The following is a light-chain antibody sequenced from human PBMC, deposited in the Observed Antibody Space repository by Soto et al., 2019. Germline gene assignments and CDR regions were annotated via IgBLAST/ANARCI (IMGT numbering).Light chain of an antibody. J-gene: IGLJ2*01. V-gene: IGLV1-36*01. CDR1: NSNIGNNA. Sequence: QSVLTQPPSVSGDPRQRVTISCSGSNSNIGNNAVNWYQQLPGKAPKLLIYYDDLLPSGVSDRFSGSKSGTSASLAISGLQSEDEAGYYCAAWDDSLNGPVFGGGTKLTVL. CDR2: YDD. CDR3: AAWDDSLNGPV.